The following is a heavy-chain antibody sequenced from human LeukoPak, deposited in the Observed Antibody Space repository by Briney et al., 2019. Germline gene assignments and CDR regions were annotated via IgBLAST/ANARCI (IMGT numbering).Heavy chain of an antibody. D-gene: IGHD2-15*01. CDR2: IYYSGST. V-gene: IGHV4-59*08. J-gene: IGHJ4*02. CDR3: ARHSCSGRSCYHLFDY. Sequence: SETLSLTCTVSGGSISSYYWSWIRQPPVKGLEWIGYIYYSGSTNYNPSLKSRVTISVDTSKNQFSLKLSSVTAADTAVYYCARHSCSGRSCYHLFDYWGQGTLVTVSS. CDR1: GGSISSYY.